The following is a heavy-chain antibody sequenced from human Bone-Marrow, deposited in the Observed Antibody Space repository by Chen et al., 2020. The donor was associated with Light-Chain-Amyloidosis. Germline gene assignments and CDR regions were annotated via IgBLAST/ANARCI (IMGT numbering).Heavy chain of an antibody. CDR2: TNSAGTST. J-gene: IGHJ4*02. Sequence: EVLLVESGGEVVQPGGSLRLSCTASGVSFSTYWMHWVRQSPGKGLVSVSRTNSAGTSTTYADSVKGRFTVSRDNTKNTMYLEMNSLRVEDTAVYYCARTTLRYHDYWGQGTLVTVSS. V-gene: IGHV3-74*01. CDR3: ARTTLRYHDY. D-gene: IGHD3-9*01. CDR1: GVSFSTYW.